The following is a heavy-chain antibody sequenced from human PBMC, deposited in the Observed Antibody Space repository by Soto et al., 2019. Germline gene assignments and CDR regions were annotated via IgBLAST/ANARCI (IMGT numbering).Heavy chain of an antibody. V-gene: IGHV1-46*01. J-gene: IGHJ4*02. CDR3: ASCPQNCITSSPCCLFFDY. CDR2: INPSGGST. D-gene: IGHD3-10*01. Sequence: ASVKVSCKASGYSFISYYMHWVRQAPGEGLEWVGTINPSGGSTSYAQKFQGRVTLTRDTSASTAYMELSSLRSEDTAVYYCASCPQNCITSSPCCLFFDYWGQGTLVTVSS. CDR1: GYSFISYY.